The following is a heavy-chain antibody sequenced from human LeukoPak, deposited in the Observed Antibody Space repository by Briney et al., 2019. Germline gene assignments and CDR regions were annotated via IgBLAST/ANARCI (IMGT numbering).Heavy chain of an antibody. CDR3: ARRSGSDALDI. CDR1: GSRFTSYW. Sequence: GEPLKISCQGSGSRFTSYWIAWVRQMPGKGLEWMGIIYPGDSYTTYSPSFQGQVTISADKSISTAYLQWRSLKASDTAMYYCARRSGSDALDIWGQGTMVTVSS. D-gene: IGHD3-10*01. CDR2: IYPGDSYT. J-gene: IGHJ3*02. V-gene: IGHV5-51*01.